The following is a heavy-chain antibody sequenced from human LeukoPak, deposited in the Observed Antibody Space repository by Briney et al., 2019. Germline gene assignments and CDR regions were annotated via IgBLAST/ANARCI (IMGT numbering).Heavy chain of an antibody. V-gene: IGHV1-69*05. J-gene: IGHJ4*02. CDR1: VGTFSSYA. Sequence: AEQVSCKASVGTFSSYAISWVRQAPGQGLEWMGGIIPIFGTANYAQNFQGRVTITTDESTSTAYMELSSLRSEDTAVYYCARTAETIYYYDSSGYEATFDYWGQGTLVTVSS. CDR3: ARTAETIYYYDSSGYEATFDY. CDR2: IIPIFGTA. D-gene: IGHD3-22*01.